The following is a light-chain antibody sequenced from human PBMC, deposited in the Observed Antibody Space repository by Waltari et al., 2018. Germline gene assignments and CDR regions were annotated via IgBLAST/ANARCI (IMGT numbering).Light chain of an antibody. Sequence: QTVVTQEPSLSVSPGGTVTLTCALSSGSVSSTSYATWYQQTPGQPPRTLVYKGNSRSSGVPDRFSGTSLGNKAALTITGAQADDESDYYCSIYMGSGIWVFGGGTKLTVL. CDR2: KGN. V-gene: IGLV8-61*01. CDR1: SGSVSSTSY. J-gene: IGLJ3*02. CDR3: SIYMGSGIWV.